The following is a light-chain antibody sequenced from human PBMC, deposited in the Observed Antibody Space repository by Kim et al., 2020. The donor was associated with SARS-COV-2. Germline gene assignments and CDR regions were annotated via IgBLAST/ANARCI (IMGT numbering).Light chain of an antibody. CDR2: GTS. CDR1: QGINNY. V-gene: IGKV1-17*03. CDR3: LQHDSYPLT. J-gene: IGKJ4*01. Sequence: ASVGDRITITCRASQGINNYLAWFQQKPGRVPERLIYGTSTLQTGVPSRFSGSGSGTEFTLTISSLQPEDFATYYCLQHDSYPLTFGGGTKVDIK.